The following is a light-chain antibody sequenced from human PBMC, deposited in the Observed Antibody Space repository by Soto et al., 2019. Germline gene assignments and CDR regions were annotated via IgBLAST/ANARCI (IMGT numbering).Light chain of an antibody. CDR3: AVWDDSLNGDV. J-gene: IGLJ1*01. V-gene: IGLV1-44*01. Sequence: QPVLTQPPSASGTPGQRVIISCSGSSSNIGSNTVNWYQQLPRAAPKLLIQSNNQRPSGVPDRFSGSQSGTSASLAISGLQSEDEADYYCAVWDDSLNGDVFGTGTKLTVL. CDR1: SSNIGSNT. CDR2: SNN.